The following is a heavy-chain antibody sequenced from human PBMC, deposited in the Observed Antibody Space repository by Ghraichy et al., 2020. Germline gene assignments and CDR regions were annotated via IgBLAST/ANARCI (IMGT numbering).Heavy chain of an antibody. CDR2: IKQDGGEK. D-gene: IGHD3-22*01. CDR3: ARVFYYYDSSGYSHHDAFDI. V-gene: IGHV3-7*03. Sequence: GGSLRLSCAASGFTFSSYWMSWVRQAPGKGLEWVANIKQDGGEKYYVGSVKGRSTISRDNAKNSLYLQMNSLRAEDTAVYYCARVFYYYDSSGYSHHDAFDIWGQGTMVTVSS. CDR1: GFTFSSYW. J-gene: IGHJ3*02.